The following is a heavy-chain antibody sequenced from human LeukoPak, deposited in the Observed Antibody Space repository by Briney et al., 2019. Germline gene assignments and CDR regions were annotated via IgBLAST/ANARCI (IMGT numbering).Heavy chain of an antibody. Sequence: PGGSLRLSCVVSGFTFSNYWKHWVRQAPGKGLVWVSRINSDGSSTSYADSVKGRFTISRDNAKNTLYLQMNSLRAEDTAVYYCARDDVDCSGGSCYFDDWGQGTLVTVSS. D-gene: IGHD2-15*01. V-gene: IGHV3-74*01. CDR3: ARDDVDCSGGSCYFDD. J-gene: IGHJ4*02. CDR1: GFTFSNYW. CDR2: INSDGSST.